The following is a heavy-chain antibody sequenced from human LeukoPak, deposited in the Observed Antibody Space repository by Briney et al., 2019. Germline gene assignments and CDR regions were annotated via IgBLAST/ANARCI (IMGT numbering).Heavy chain of an antibody. CDR2: INHSGST. CDR1: GGSFSGFY. CDR3: ARASPRGAMVTWIWPGGDYFDY. J-gene: IGHJ4*02. Sequence: SETLALTCAVYGGSFSGFYWSWIRQPPGKGLEWIGEINHSGSTNYNPSLKSRVTISVNTSKNQFSLKLSSVTAADPAVYYCARASPRGAMVTWIWPGGDYFDYWGQGTLVTVSS. D-gene: IGHD5-18*01. V-gene: IGHV4-34*01.